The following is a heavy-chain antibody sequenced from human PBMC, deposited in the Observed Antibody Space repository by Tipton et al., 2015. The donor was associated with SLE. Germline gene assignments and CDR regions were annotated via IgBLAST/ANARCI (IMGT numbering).Heavy chain of an antibody. J-gene: IGHJ4*02. Sequence: LRLSCVVSGFSVSYNYMSWIRQHPGKGLEWIGTIYYSGSTYYNPSLKSRVSISVDTSKNQFSLKLSSVTAADTAMYYCARDLPPFLWGQGSLVTVSS. D-gene: IGHD2/OR15-2a*01. CDR3: ARDLPPFL. CDR1: GFSVSYNY. V-gene: IGHV4-31*02. CDR2: IYYSGST.